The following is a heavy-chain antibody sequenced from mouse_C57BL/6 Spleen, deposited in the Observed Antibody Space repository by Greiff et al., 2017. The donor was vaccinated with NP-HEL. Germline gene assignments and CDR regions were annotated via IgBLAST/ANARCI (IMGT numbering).Heavy chain of an antibody. Sequence: EVQRVESGGGLVQPKGSLKLSCAASGFTFNTYAMHWVRQAPGKGLEWVARIRSKSSNYATYYADSVKDRFTISRDDSQSMLYLQMNNLKTEDTAMYYCVSHYSNYDYYAMDYWGQGTSVTVSS. V-gene: IGHV10-3*01. CDR2: IRSKSSNYAT. J-gene: IGHJ4*01. CDR3: VSHYSNYDYYAMDY. CDR1: GFTFNTYA. D-gene: IGHD2-5*01.